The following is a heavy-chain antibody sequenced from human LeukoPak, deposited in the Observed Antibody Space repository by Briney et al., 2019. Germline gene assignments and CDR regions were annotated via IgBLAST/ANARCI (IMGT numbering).Heavy chain of an antibody. Sequence: KPSETLSLTCTVSGGSISSSSYYWGWIRQPPGKGLEWIGYIYYSGSTNYNPSLKSRVTISVDTSKNQFSLKLSSVTAADTAVYYCARSTRGLLWFGELSGLEFPDYWGQGTLVTVSS. CDR1: GGSISSSSYY. D-gene: IGHD3-10*01. CDR3: ARSTRGLLWFGELSGLEFPDY. J-gene: IGHJ4*02. V-gene: IGHV4-61*05. CDR2: IYYSGST.